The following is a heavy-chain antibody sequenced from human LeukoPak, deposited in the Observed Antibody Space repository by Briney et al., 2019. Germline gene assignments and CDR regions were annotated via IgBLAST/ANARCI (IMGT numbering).Heavy chain of an antibody. CDR3: ARVDYYDSSGYGGFDY. CDR2: IIPIFGTA. Sequence: SVKVSFKASGGTFSIYAISWVRQAPGQGLEWMGGIIPIFGTANYAQKFQGRVTITTDESTSTAYMELSSLRSEDTAVYYCARVDYYDSSGYGGFDYWGQGTLVTVSS. D-gene: IGHD3-22*01. V-gene: IGHV1-69*05. CDR1: GGTFSIYA. J-gene: IGHJ4*02.